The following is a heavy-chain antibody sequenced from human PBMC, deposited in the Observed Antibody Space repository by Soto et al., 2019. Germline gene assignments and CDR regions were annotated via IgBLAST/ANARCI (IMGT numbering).Heavy chain of an antibody. D-gene: IGHD3-22*01. CDR1: GFSFSDYS. V-gene: IGHV3-21*04. Sequence: EVQLVESGGGLVKPGGSLRLSCAASGFSFSDYSMNWVRQAPGKGLEWVASISSGGSHIYYADSVKGRFTISRDNAKNSLYLQMNSLRAEDTAVYYCASSPHKDSRPDYWGQGTLVTVSS. CDR2: ISSGGSHI. J-gene: IGHJ4*02. CDR3: ASSPHKDSRPDY.